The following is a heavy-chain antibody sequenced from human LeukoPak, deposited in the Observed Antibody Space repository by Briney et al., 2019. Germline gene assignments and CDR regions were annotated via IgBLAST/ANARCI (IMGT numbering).Heavy chain of an antibody. V-gene: IGHV1-69*05. Sequence: GASVKVSCKASGGTFSSYAINWVRQAPGQGLEWIGRIIPIFGTANYAQKFQGRVTITTDESTSTAYMELSSLRSEDTAVYYCARGLTGTTLGAFDIWGQGSMVTVSS. CDR1: GGTFSSYA. D-gene: IGHD1-7*01. CDR3: ARGLTGTTLGAFDI. J-gene: IGHJ3*02. CDR2: IIPIFGTA.